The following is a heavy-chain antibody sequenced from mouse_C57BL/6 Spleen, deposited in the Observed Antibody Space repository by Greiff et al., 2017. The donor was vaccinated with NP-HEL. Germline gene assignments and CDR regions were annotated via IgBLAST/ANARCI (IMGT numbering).Heavy chain of an antibody. CDR3: ARAGTYYGSRHWYFDV. CDR2: IDPSDSYT. J-gene: IGHJ1*03. CDR1: GYTFTSYW. V-gene: IGHV1-50*01. Sequence: QVQLQQPGAELVKPGASVKLSCKASGYTFTSYWMQWVKQRPGQGLEWIGEIDPSDSYTNYNQKFKGKATLTVDTSSSTAYMSLSSLTSEDSAVYYCARAGTYYGSRHWYFDVWGTGTTVTVSS. D-gene: IGHD1-1*01.